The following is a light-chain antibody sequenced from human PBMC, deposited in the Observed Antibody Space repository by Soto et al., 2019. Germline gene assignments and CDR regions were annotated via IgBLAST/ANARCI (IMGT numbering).Light chain of an antibody. CDR3: LQDHDDSWT. CDR1: QGIESD. V-gene: IGKV1-6*01. J-gene: IGKJ1*01. CDR2: AAS. Sequence: QMTQSSSSLSATERFRITITCRASQGIESDLSWYQQRPGKAPKLLIYAASNVHSGFPPRFSGSRSGTEFTLTISNLQPEDFASYYCLQDHDDSWTVGQRGMVDI.